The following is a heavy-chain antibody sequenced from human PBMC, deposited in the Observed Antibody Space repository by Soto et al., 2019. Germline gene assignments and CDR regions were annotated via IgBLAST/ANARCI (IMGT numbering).Heavy chain of an antibody. Sequence: GASVKVSCKASGYTFTSYYMHWVRQAPGQGLEWMGIINPSGGSTSYAQKFQGGVTMTRDTSTSTVYMELSSLRSEDTAVYYCARDFVFDGRRKIITMVRGVNFDYWGQGTLVTVSS. CDR1: GYTFTSYY. D-gene: IGHD3-10*01. CDR3: ARDFVFDGRRKIITMVRGVNFDY. J-gene: IGHJ4*02. V-gene: IGHV1-46*01. CDR2: INPSGGST.